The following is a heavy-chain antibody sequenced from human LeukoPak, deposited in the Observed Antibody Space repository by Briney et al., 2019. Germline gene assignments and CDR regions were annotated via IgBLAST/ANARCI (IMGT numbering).Heavy chain of an antibody. D-gene: IGHD2-2*01. CDR3: ASGGYCGSTSCYPKWFDP. J-gene: IGHJ5*02. Sequence: SETLSLTCAVYGGSFSGYYWSWIRQPPGKGLEWIGYISYSGSTNSNPSLKSRVTLSIDTSKNQFSLSLTSVTAADTAVYYCASGGYCGSTSCYPKWFDPWGQGTLVTVSS. CDR1: GGSFSGYY. CDR2: ISYSGST. V-gene: IGHV4-59*01.